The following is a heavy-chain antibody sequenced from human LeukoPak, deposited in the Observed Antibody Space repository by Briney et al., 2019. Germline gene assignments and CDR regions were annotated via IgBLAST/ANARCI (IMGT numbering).Heavy chain of an antibody. V-gene: IGHV1-69*01. Sequence: SVKVSCKASGGTFNKDAIGWLRQAPGQGFEWMGEIIPLLDTINYAQRFQGRVTITADEPTSTVYMELSNLRSEDTAVYFCARGKWLVPFDYWGQGTLVNVSS. CDR1: GGTFNKDA. CDR3: ARGKWLVPFDY. J-gene: IGHJ4*02. CDR2: IIPLLDTI. D-gene: IGHD6-19*01.